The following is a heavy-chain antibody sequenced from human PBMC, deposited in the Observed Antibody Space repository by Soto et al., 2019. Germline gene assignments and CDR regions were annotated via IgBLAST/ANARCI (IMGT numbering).Heavy chain of an antibody. CDR3: AKGDNLGPKTGYAFDP. V-gene: IGHV6-1*01. J-gene: IGHJ5*02. Sequence: NLSQTLSLTCAISGDSVSSNTASWNWVRQSPSRGLEWLGRTYSRSKWYNDYAVSVKSRIIINPDTSKNQFSLQLNSVTPEDTAVYYCAKGDNLGPKTGYAFDPWGQGILVTVSS. CDR1: GDSVSSNTAS. CDR2: TYSRSKWYN. D-gene: IGHD5-12*01.